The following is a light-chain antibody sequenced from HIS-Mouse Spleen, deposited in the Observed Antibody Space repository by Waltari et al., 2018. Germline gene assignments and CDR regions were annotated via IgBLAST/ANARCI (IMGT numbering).Light chain of an antibody. J-gene: IGLJ2*01. CDR2: KDS. V-gene: IGLV3-10*01. CDR3: YSTDSSGNHRV. CDR1: ALPKQY. Sequence: SYELTQPPSVSVSPGQTARITCSGDALPKQYAYWYHQKPGQAPVLVRYKDSERPSGIPERFSGSSSGTMATLTISGAQVEDEADYYCYSTDSSGNHRVFGGGTKLTVL.